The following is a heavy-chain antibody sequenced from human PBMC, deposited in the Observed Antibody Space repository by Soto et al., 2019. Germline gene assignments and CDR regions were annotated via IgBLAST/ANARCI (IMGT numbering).Heavy chain of an antibody. Sequence: EVQLVESGGGLVQPGGSLKLSCAASGFTFSGSAMHWVRQASGKGLEWVGRIRSKANSYATAYAASVKGRFTISRDESENTAYLQMTGLNTEDTAVYYCTRRIEAATGTGGYFDLWGRCTLVTVSS. CDR1: GFTFSGSA. CDR2: IRSKANSYAT. D-gene: IGHD6-13*01. V-gene: IGHV3-73*02. J-gene: IGHJ2*01. CDR3: TRRIEAATGTGGYFDL.